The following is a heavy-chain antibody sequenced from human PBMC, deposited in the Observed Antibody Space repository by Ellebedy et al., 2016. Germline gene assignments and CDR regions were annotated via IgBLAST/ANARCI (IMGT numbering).Heavy chain of an antibody. CDR3: ARGRSHGFDI. CDR1: GFNFSHYG. J-gene: IGHJ3*02. CDR2: ISFSDVI. Sequence: GGSLRLXXAASGFNFSHYGMHWVRQAPGKAPEWLSYISFSDVIFYADSVKGRFTISRDNAKNSLYLQMNSLRAEDTAVYYCARGRSHGFDIWGQGTMVTVSS. V-gene: IGHV3-69-1*01.